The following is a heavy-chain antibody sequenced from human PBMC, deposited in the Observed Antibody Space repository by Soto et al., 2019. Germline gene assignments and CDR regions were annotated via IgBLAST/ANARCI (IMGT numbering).Heavy chain of an antibody. Sequence: QVTLKEHGPVLVKPTETLTLTCTVSGFSLSNARMGVSWLRQPPGKALEWLAHIFSNDEKSYITSLKGRLTISKDTSKSQVVLTMTNMDPVDTATYYCARATYGDYSPLIDYWGQGTLVTVSS. J-gene: IGHJ4*02. CDR3: ARATYGDYSPLIDY. CDR1: GFSLSNARMG. V-gene: IGHV2-26*01. CDR2: IFSNDEK. D-gene: IGHD4-17*01.